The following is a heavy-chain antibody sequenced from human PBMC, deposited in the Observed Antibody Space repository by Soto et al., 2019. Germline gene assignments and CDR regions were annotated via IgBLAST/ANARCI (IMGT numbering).Heavy chain of an antibody. V-gene: IGHV5-10-1*01. CDR2: IDPSDSQT. D-gene: IGHD3-22*01. CDR1: GYSFAGYC. J-gene: IGHJ4*02. Sequence: PVESLKISCQVYGYSFAGYCITWVPQKPGKGLEWMGRIDPSDSQTYYSPSFRGHVTISVTKSITTVFLQWSSLRASDTAMYYCARQIYDSDTGPNFQYYFDAWGQGTPVTVSS. CDR3: ARQIYDSDTGPNFQYYFDA.